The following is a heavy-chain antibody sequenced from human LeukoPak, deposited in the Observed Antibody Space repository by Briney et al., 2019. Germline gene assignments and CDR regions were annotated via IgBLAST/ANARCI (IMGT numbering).Heavy chain of an antibody. J-gene: IGHJ5*02. V-gene: IGHV3-30*19. CDR3: AKDRWSGTVGVNNWFDP. Sequence: GGSLRLSCAASGFTFSTYGMHWVRQAPGKGLEWVAVISSDGSVKYYADSVKGRFTISRDNSKDMLYLQMNSLRAEDTALYYCAKDRWSGTVGVNNWFDPWGQGTLVTVSS. D-gene: IGHD1-26*01. CDR1: GFTFSTYG. CDR2: ISSDGSVK.